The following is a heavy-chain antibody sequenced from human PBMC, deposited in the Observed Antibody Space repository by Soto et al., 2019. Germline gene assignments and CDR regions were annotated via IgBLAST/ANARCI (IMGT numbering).Heavy chain of an antibody. Sequence: ASVNVSCKVSGDTFTTYGISWLRQAPGQGLEWMGWISTYNDNTNYAQKFQGRITMTTDTSTSTAYMELRSLRSDDTAVYYCARDCSGGSCYSGGPPIDYWGQGTLVTVSS. D-gene: IGHD2-15*01. CDR3: ARDCSGGSCYSGGPPIDY. CDR2: ISTYNDNT. CDR1: GDTFTTYG. J-gene: IGHJ4*02. V-gene: IGHV1-18*01.